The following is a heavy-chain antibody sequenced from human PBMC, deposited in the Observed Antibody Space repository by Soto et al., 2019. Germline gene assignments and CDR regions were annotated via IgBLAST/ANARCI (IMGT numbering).Heavy chain of an antibody. D-gene: IGHD3-10*01. CDR1: GFIFSNYG. J-gene: IGHJ4*02. CDR2: ISYDAGHE. Sequence: QVHLVESGGGVVQPGRSLRLSCAASGFIFSNYGMLWVRQAPGRGLEWVALISYDAGHENYADSVKGRFTISRDNSKNTLYLQMNSLRTEDTALYYCAKLDGSGTYFHSPFDSWGQGTLVTISS. V-gene: IGHV3-30*18. CDR3: AKLDGSGTYFHSPFDS.